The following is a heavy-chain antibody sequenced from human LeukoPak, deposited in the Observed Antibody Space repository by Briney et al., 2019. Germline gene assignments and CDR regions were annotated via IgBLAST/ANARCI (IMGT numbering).Heavy chain of an antibody. D-gene: IGHD3-10*01. CDR2: IYTSGST. CDR1: GGSTSSGSYY. J-gene: IGHJ6*02. CDR3: ARDRQVNYYYYGMDV. V-gene: IGHV4-61*02. Sequence: SQTLSLTCTVSGGSTSSGSYYWSWIRQPAGKGLEWIGRIYTSGSTNYNPSLKSRVTISVDTSKNQFSLKLSSVTAADTAVYYCARDRQVNYYYYGMDVWGRGTTVTVSS.